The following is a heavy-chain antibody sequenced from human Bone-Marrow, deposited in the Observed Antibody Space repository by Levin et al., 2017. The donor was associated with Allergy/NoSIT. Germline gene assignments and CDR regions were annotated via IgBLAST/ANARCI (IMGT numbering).Heavy chain of an antibody. CDR3: ATDRSWSYFGN. Sequence: GESLKISCAASGLTFRNYGMHWVRQAPGKGLEWVAVISYDASNKYYADSVKGRFTISRDTSKNMLYLEMNSLRAEDTAVYYCATDRSWSYFGNWGQGTLVTVSS. J-gene: IGHJ4*02. CDR2: ISYDASNK. D-gene: IGHD3-10*01. CDR1: GLTFRNYG. V-gene: IGHV3-33*01.